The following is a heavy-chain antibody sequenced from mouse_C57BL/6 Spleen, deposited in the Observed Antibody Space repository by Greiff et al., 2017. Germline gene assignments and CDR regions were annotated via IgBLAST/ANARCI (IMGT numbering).Heavy chain of an antibody. V-gene: IGHV1-54*01. CDR1: GYAFTNYL. CDR3: ARESREYYAMDY. Sequence: QVQLKESGAELVRPGTSVKVSCKASGYAFTNYLIEWVKQRPGQGLEWFGVFNPGSGGTNYNEQFKGKATLTADKSSSTAYMQLSSLTSEDSAVYFCARESREYYAMDYWGQGTSVTVSS. CDR2: FNPGSGGT. J-gene: IGHJ4*01.